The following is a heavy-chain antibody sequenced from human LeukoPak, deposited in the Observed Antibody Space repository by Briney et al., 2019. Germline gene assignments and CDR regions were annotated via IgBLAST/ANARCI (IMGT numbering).Heavy chain of an antibody. V-gene: IGHV4-59*01. Sequence: SETLSLTCTVSGGSISSYYWSWIRQPPGKGLEWIGYIYYSGSTNYNPSLKSRVTISVDTSKNQFSLKLSSVTAADTAVYYCARPDCSSTSCYIEGWFDPWGQGTLVTVSS. CDR2: IYYSGST. CDR3: ARPDCSSTSCYIEGWFDP. J-gene: IGHJ5*02. D-gene: IGHD2-2*02. CDR1: GGSISSYY.